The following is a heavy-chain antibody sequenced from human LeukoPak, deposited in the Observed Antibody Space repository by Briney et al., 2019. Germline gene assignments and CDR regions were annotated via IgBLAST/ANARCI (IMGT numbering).Heavy chain of an antibody. D-gene: IGHD6-19*01. J-gene: IGHJ4*02. CDR2: IIPIFGTA. Sequence: ASVKVSCKASGGTFSGYAISWGRQAPGQGLEWMGGIIPIFGTANYAQKFQGRVTITTDESTSTAYMELSSLRSEDTAVYYCARDLSSGWYHYWGQGTLVTVSS. V-gene: IGHV1-69*05. CDR1: GGTFSGYA. CDR3: ARDLSSGWYHY.